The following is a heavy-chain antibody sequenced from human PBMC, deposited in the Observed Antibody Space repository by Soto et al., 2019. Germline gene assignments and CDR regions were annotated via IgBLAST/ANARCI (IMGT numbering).Heavy chain of an antibody. V-gene: IGHV1-24*01. Sequence: AXSVKGSCKGSGYTLAELSIHWVRQSPVEGLECMGGFDLENGETIYAQRFQGRVTMTEESSAETPYMELSSLRSEDTAVSYCAIEVRRSNQFDHWGQGTMVTVYS. J-gene: IGHJ4*02. CDR3: AIEVRRSNQFDH. D-gene: IGHD3-10*01. CDR1: GYTLAELS. CDR2: FDLENGET.